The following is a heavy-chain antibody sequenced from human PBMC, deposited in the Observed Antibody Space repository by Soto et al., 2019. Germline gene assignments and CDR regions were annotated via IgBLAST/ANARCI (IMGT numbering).Heavy chain of an antibody. V-gene: IGHV6-1*01. D-gene: IGHD1-1*01. Sequence: SQTLSLTCAISGDSVSSNSAACNWIRQSPSRGLEWLGRTYYRSKWYNDYAVSVKSRITINPDTSKNQFSLQLNSVTPEDTAVYYCASERNGISYGMDVWGQGTTVTVSS. J-gene: IGHJ6*02. CDR3: ASERNGISYGMDV. CDR1: GDSVSSNSAA. CDR2: TYYRSKWYN.